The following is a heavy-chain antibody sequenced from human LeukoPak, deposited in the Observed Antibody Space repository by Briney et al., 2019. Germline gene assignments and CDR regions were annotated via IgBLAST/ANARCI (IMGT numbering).Heavy chain of an antibody. D-gene: IGHD5-18*01. CDR3: AKELRGYSYGLRNNWFDP. Sequence: GGSLRLSCAASGFTFSTYAMHWVRQAPGKGLEWVAVISYDGSNKYYADSVKGRFTISRDNSKNTLYLQMNSLRAEDTAVYYCAKELRGYSYGLRNNWFDPWGQGTLVTVSS. J-gene: IGHJ5*02. CDR1: GFTFSTYA. CDR2: ISYDGSNK. V-gene: IGHV3-30*18.